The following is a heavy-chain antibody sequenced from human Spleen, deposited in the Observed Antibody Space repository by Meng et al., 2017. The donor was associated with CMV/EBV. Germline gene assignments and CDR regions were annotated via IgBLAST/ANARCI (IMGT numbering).Heavy chain of an antibody. D-gene: IGHD6-19*01. CDR2: IDPKSGAT. J-gene: IGHJ4*02. CDR1: GYTFSDNF. Sequence: ASVKVSCKPSGYTFSDNFLHWVRQAPGQGLEWMGWIDPKSGATNYAQKFQGRVTLTRDTSISTAYMELNSLTSDDTAMFFCTRDVSGANFDRWGQGTLVTVSS. CDR3: TRDVSGANFDR. V-gene: IGHV1-2*02.